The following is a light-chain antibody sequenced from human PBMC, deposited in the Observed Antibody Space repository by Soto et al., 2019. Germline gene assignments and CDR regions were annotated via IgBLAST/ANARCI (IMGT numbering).Light chain of an antibody. CDR3: APWDGSLPGGV. CDR2: DNN. CDR1: SSNIGNNY. J-gene: IGLJ3*02. Sequence: QSVLTQSPSVSAAPGQKVTISCSGSSSNIGNNYVSWYQQLPGTAPKLLIYDNNKRPSGIPDQFSGPKSGTSGTLDITGLQTGDEAVYYSAPWDGSLPGGVFAGGTKLPAL. V-gene: IGLV1-51*01.